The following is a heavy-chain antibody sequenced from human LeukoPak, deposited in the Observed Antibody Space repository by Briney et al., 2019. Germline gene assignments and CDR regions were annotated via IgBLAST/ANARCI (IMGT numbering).Heavy chain of an antibody. CDR2: INPSGGST. CDR1: GDTITSYY. CDR3: ARAGEPYYFDY. Sequence: ASVKVSCKASGDTITSYYMDRVRQAPGQWLEWMGMINPSGGSTSYAQKFQGRVTMTRDTSTSTVYMELSSLRSEDTAVYYCARAGEPYYFDYWGQGTLVTVSS. D-gene: IGHD1-14*01. V-gene: IGHV1-46*01. J-gene: IGHJ4*02.